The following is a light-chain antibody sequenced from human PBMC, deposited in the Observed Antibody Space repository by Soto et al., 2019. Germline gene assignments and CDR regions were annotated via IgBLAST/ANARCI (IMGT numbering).Light chain of an antibody. V-gene: IGLV4-69*01. J-gene: IGLJ2*01. CDR1: SGHSTYA. CDR3: QSWDTGIHRV. CDR2: LNSDGSH. Sequence: QPVLAQSPSASASLGASVKLTCTLSSGHSTYAIAWHQQQPEKGPRYLMKLNSDGSHTKGDGIPERFSGSSSGAERYLSISSLQSEDEADSYCQSWDTGIHRVFGGGTKVTVL.